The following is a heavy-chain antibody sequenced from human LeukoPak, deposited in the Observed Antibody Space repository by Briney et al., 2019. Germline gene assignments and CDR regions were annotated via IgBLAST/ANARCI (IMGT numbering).Heavy chain of an antibody. V-gene: IGHV4-34*01. CDR1: GGSFSGYY. CDR2: INHSGST. J-gene: IGHJ4*02. D-gene: IGHD3-22*01. Sequence: SETLSLTCAVYGGSFSGYYWSWIRQPPGKGLEWIGEINHSGSTNYNPSLKSRVTISVDTSKNQFSLKLGSVTAADTAVYYCARVDDSSGYYYGYWGQGTLVTVSS. CDR3: ARVDDSSGYYYGY.